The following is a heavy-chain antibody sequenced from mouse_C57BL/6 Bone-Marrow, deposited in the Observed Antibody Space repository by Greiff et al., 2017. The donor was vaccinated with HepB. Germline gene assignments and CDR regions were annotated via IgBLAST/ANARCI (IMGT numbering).Heavy chain of an antibody. CDR2: IDPANGNT. D-gene: IGHD2-4*01. CDR3: ARGVYYDYDDYAMDY. Sequence: EVKLQESVAELVRPGASVKLSCTASGFNIKNTYMHWVKQRPEQGLEWIGRIDPANGNTKYAPKFQGKATRTADTASNTAYLQLSSLTSEDTAIYYCARGVYYDYDDYAMDYWGQGTSVTVSS. J-gene: IGHJ4*01. CDR1: GFNIKNTY. V-gene: IGHV14-3*01.